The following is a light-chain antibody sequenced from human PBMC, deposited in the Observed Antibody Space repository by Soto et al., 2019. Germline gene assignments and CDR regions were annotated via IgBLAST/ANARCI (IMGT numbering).Light chain of an antibody. CDR2: DDG. J-gene: IGLJ2*01. CDR1: NIAIKS. V-gene: IGLV3-21*02. CDR3: QVWDSSSDHRVV. Sequence: SYELTQAPSVSVAPGQTARITCGGNNIAIKSVHWYQQKPGQAPVLVVYDDGDRPSGIPERFSGSNSGNTATLTITRVEAGDEADYHGQVWDSSSDHRVVFGRGTKVTVL.